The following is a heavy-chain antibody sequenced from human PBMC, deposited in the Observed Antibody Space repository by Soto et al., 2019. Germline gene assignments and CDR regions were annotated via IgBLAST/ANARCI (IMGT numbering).Heavy chain of an antibody. CDR1: GGSISSYY. J-gene: IGHJ6*02. CDR2: IYYSGST. D-gene: IGHD1-1*01. Sequence: PSETLSLTCTVSGGSISSYYWSWIRQPPGKGLEWIGYIYYSGSTNYNPSLKSRVTISVDTSKNQFSLKLSSVTAADTAVYYCARDLEDGLEGYGMDVWGQGTTVTVSS. V-gene: IGHV4-59*01. CDR3: ARDLEDGLEGYGMDV.